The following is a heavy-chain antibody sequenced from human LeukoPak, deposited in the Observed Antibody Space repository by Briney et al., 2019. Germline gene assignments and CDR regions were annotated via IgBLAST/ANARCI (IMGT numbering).Heavy chain of an antibody. CDR3: ARVSPYYDFWSGYYTDY. V-gene: IGHV1-18*01. Sequence: ASVKVSCKASGYTFTSYGISWVRQAPGQGLEWMGWISAYNGNTDYAQKLQGRVTMTTDTSTSTAYMELRSLRSDDTAVYYCARVSPYYDFWSGYYTDYWGRGTLVTVSS. CDR1: GYTFTSYG. J-gene: IGHJ4*02. CDR2: ISAYNGNT. D-gene: IGHD3-3*01.